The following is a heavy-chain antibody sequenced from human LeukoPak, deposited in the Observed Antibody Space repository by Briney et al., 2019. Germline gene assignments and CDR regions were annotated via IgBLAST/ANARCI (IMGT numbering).Heavy chain of an antibody. CDR2: ISYLGSS. CDR3: ARGLSLLGSEEGLPLGY. Sequence: SETLSLTCNVSGGSISNYFWSWIRQPPGGGLEWIGYISYLGSSNYNPSLKGRVTFSVDTSKNQISLRMISVTASDTAVYYCARGLSLLGSEEGLPLGYWGQGSLATVSS. J-gene: IGHJ1*01. CDR1: GGSISNYF. V-gene: IGHV4-59*01. D-gene: IGHD2-21*01.